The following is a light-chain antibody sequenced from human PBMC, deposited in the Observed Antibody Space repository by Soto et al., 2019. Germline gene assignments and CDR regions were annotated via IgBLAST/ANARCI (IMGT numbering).Light chain of an antibody. V-gene: IGKV1-5*03. Sequence: DIQMTQSPSTLSVSVGDRVTITYRASQTISSWLAWYQQKPGKAPKLLIYKASTLKSGVPSRFSGSGSGTEFTLTISSLQPDDFATYYCQHYNSYSEAFGQGTKVELK. CDR2: KAS. CDR1: QTISSW. J-gene: IGKJ1*01. CDR3: QHYNSYSEA.